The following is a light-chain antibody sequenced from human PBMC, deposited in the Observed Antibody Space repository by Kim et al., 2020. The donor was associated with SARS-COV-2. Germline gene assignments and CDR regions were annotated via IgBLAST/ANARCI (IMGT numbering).Light chain of an antibody. J-gene: IGLJ2*01. CDR1: SSDIGGYNH. CDR3: SSYTSGSTLV. Sequence: GQSLTISCIGTSSDIGGYNHVSWYQQHPGKAPKLMIYDVNKRPSGDSNRFSASKSDNTASLTISGLQAEDEADYYCSSYTSGSTLVFGGGTKLTVL. CDR2: DVN. V-gene: IGLV2-14*03.